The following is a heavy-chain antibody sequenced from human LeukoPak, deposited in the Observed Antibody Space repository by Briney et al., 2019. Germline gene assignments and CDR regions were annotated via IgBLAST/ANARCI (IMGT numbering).Heavy chain of an antibody. V-gene: IGHV4-59*01. D-gene: IGHD4-17*01. J-gene: IGHJ4*02. CDR1: GGSISSYY. Sequence: SETLSLTCTVSGGSISSYYWSWIRQPPGKGLEWIGYIYYSGSTNYNPSLKSRVTISVDTSKNQFSLKLSSVTAADTAVYYCARVSGSVTTLLGFDYWGQGTLVTVSS. CDR2: IYYSGST. CDR3: ARVSGSVTTLLGFDY.